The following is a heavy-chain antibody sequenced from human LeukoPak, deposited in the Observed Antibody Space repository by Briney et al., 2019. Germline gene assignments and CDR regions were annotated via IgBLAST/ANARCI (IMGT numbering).Heavy chain of an antibody. V-gene: IGHV4-59*01. Sequence: PSETLSLTCTVSGGSIRSYYWSWIRQPPGKGLEWIGHIYYSGSTNYNPSLKSRVTISVDTSKNQFSLKLSSVTAADTAVYYCARDLGVDSSSWYGNYYYYYGMDVWGQGTTVTVSS. CDR1: GGSIRSYY. J-gene: IGHJ6*02. CDR3: ARDLGVDSSSWYGNYYYYYGMDV. CDR2: IYYSGST. D-gene: IGHD6-13*01.